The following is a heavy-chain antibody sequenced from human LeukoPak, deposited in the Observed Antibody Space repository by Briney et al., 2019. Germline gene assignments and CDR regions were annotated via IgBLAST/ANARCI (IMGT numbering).Heavy chain of an antibody. CDR3: ARPLAGYGYGYWVFDY. D-gene: IGHD5-18*01. CDR2: ISAYNGNT. Sequence: ASVKVSCKASGYTFTSYGISWVRQAPGQGLEWMGWISAYNGNTNYAQKLQGRVTMTTDTSTSTAYMELRSLRSDDTAVYYCARPLAGYGYGYWVFDYWGQGTLVTVSS. V-gene: IGHV1-18*01. CDR1: GYTFTSYG. J-gene: IGHJ4*02.